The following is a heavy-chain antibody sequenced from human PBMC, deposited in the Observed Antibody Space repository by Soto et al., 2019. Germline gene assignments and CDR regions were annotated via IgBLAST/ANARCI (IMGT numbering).Heavy chain of an antibody. V-gene: IGHV3-48*02. CDR2: ISGLSATT. CDR3: TRGGAARPDH. D-gene: IGHD2-15*01. Sequence: DVVLVNSGGGFVRPGESLRLSCGASGFRFTSFGMNWVRQGPGKGLEWLSYISGLSATTYYADSVRGRFTVSRDNDMNLLFLQLNNLRDDDTAVYYCTRGGAARPDHWGQGSRVVVSS. J-gene: IGHJ4*02. CDR1: GFRFTSFG.